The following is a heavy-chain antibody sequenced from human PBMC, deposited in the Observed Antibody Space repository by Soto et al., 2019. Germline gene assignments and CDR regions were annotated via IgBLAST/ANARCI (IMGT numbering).Heavy chain of an antibody. D-gene: IGHD4-4*01. Sequence: QVQLVESGGGVVQPGRSLRLSCAASGFTFSSYGMHWVRQAPGKGLEWVAVISYDGSNKYYADSVNGRFTISRDNSKNTMYLQMNSLRAEDTAVYYCAKDFFWGTSNTVTNPLYYYYGMDVWGQGTTVTVSS. J-gene: IGHJ6*02. CDR2: ISYDGSNK. CDR1: GFTFSSYG. CDR3: AKDFFWGTSNTVTNPLYYYYGMDV. V-gene: IGHV3-30*18.